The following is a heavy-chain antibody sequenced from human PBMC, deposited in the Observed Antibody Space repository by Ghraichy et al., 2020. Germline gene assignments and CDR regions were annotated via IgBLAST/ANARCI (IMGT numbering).Heavy chain of an antibody. V-gene: IGHV3-7*01. Sequence: GESLNISCAASGFTFSSYWMSWVRQAPGKGLEWVANIKQDESEKYYVDSVKGRFTISRDNAKNSVYLQMNSLRAGDTAVYYCARGGGGGNIRYFGAFDIWGQGTMVSVSS. CDR2: IKQDESEK. CDR3: ARGGGGGNIRYFGAFDI. J-gene: IGHJ3*02. D-gene: IGHD2/OR15-2a*01. CDR1: GFTFSSYW.